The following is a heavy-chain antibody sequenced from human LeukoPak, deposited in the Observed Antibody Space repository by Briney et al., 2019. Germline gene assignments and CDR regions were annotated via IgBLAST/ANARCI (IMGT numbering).Heavy chain of an antibody. CDR1: GYIFTSYG. J-gene: IGHJ4*02. CDR3: ASDPRDRGLDY. Sequence: ASVKVSCKASGYIFTSYGISWVRQAPGQGLEWMGWISAYNGNTNYAQKLQGRVTMTTDTSTSTAYMELRSLRSDDTAVYYCASDPRDRGLDYWGQGTLVTVSS. CDR2: ISAYNGNT. V-gene: IGHV1-18*01. D-gene: IGHD2-15*01.